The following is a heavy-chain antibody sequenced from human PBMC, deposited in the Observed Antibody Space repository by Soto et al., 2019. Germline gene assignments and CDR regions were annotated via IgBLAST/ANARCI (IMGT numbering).Heavy chain of an antibody. D-gene: IGHD3-10*01. J-gene: IGHJ4*02. CDR2: IYPGDSDA. V-gene: IGHV5-51*01. CDR1: GYNFISYW. CDR3: ARQAYFGSGTYYSDY. Sequence: GESLKISCKASGYNFISYWIAWVRQMPGKGLEWMGIIYPGDSDATYSPSFEGQVTFSVDKSITTAYLQWISLKASDTAMYYCARQAYFGSGTYYSDYWGQGAQVTVSS.